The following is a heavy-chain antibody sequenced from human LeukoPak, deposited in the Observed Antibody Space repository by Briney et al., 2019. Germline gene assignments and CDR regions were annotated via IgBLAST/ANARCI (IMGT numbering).Heavy chain of an antibody. CDR1: GFTFSSYA. CDR3: AKLRSEDGYNYPY. V-gene: IGHV3-23*01. CDR2: ISGSGGST. Sequence: GGSLRLSCAASGFTFSSYAMSWVRQAPGKGLEWVSAISGSGGSTYYADSVKGRFTISRDNSENTLYLQMNSLRAEDTAVYYCAKLRSEDGYNYPYWGQGTLVTVSS. D-gene: IGHD5-24*01. J-gene: IGHJ4*02.